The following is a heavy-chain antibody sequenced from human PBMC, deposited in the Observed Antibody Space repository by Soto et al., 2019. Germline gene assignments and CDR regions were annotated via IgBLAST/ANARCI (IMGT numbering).Heavy chain of an antibody. Sequence: SETLSLTCAVSAYSISSSNWWGWIRQPPGKGLEWIGYIYYSGTTYYNPSLKSRVTMSVDTSKNQFSLKLTSVTAVDTAVYYCARDKITGLFDYWGQGTLVTVSS. CDR3: ARDKITGLFDY. V-gene: IGHV4-28*03. CDR1: AYSISSSNW. J-gene: IGHJ4*02. CDR2: IYYSGTT. D-gene: IGHD2-8*02.